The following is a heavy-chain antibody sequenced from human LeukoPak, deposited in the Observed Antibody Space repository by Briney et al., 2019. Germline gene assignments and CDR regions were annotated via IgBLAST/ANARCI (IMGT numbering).Heavy chain of an antibody. J-gene: IGHJ4*02. CDR3: AKFSSSGWSRSTNR. CDR2: ISGSGGST. D-gene: IGHD6-19*01. Sequence: GGSLRLSCAASGFTFTSYGMSWVRQAPGKGLEWVSGISGSGGSTYYADSVRGRFTVSRDNSKNTLYLQMNSLRAEDTAVYYCAKFSSSGWSRSTNRWGQGTLVTVSS. CDR1: GFTFTSYG. V-gene: IGHV3-23*01.